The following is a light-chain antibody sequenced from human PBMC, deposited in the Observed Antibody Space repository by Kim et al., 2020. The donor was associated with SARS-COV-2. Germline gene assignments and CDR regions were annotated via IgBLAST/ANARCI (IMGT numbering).Light chain of an antibody. J-gene: IGLJ2*01. CDR3: LLSYSGARV. CDR2: DTR. Sequence: PGGTVTLTCGSSTGPGTSGHYPYWLQQRPGQAPRTLVYDTRKKHSWTPARFSGSLLGDKAALTLSGAQPEDEAEYYCLLSYSGARVFGGGTQLTVL. CDR1: TGPGTSGHY. V-gene: IGLV7-46*01.